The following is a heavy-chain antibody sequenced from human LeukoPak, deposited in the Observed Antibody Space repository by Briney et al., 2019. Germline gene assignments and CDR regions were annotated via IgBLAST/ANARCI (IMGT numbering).Heavy chain of an antibody. Sequence: KPSETLSLTCTVSGGSISSYYWSWIRQPPGKGLEWIGYIYYSGSTNYNPSLKSRVTISVDTSKNQFSLKLSSVTAADTAVYYCARGSVYYDSSGLDYWGQGTLVTVSS. V-gene: IGHV4-59*08. J-gene: IGHJ4*02. CDR2: IYYSGST. CDR3: ARGSVYYDSSGLDY. CDR1: GGSISSYY. D-gene: IGHD3-22*01.